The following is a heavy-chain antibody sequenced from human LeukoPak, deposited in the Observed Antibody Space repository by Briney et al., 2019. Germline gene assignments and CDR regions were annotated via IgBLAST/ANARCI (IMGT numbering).Heavy chain of an antibody. Sequence: SETLSLTCTVSGGSISSGSYYWSWIRQPAGKGLEWIGRIYTSGSTNYNPSLKSRVTISVDTSKNQFSLKLSSVTAADTDVYYCARDQTIFGVVIAFDYWGQGTLVTVSS. V-gene: IGHV4-61*02. CDR2: IYTSGST. D-gene: IGHD3-3*01. CDR3: ARDQTIFGVVIAFDY. CDR1: GGSISSGSYY. J-gene: IGHJ4*02.